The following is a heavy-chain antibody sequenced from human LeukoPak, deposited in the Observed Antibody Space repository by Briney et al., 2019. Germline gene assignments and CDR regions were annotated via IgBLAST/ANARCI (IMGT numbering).Heavy chain of an antibody. CDR3: ARGTGGLDP. Sequence: GGSLRLSCTASGFSFSSYWMHWVRQAPGKGLVWVSYVNNDGRETAHADSVKGRFTTSRDNARNTVFLRMNSLRADDTAVYYCARGTGGLDPWGQGTLVIVSS. V-gene: IGHV3-74*01. D-gene: IGHD3/OR15-3a*01. J-gene: IGHJ5*02. CDR1: GFSFSSYW. CDR2: VNNDGRET.